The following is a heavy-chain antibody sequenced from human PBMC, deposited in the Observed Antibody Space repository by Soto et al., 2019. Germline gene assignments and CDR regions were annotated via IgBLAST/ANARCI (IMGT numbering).Heavy chain of an antibody. CDR3: TSGPSGDY. Sequence: QAQLVQSGAEVKKPGSSVKVSCKASGYTCTSYGISWVRQAPGQGLEWMGWISTYNGDTKYAQKLQGRVTMTTDTSTSTAYMELRSLRSDDTAMYYCTSGPSGDYWGQGTLITVSS. CDR2: ISTYNGDT. CDR1: GYTCTSYG. J-gene: IGHJ4*02. V-gene: IGHV1-18*01. D-gene: IGHD3-10*01.